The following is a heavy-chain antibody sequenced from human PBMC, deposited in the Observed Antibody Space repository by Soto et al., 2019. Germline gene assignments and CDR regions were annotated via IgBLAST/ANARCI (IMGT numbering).Heavy chain of an antibody. Sequence: GGSLRLSCAASGFTFSSYGMHWVRQAPGKGLEWVAAISYDGSNKYYADSVKGRFTISRDNSKNTLYLQMNSLRAEDTAVYYCAKAADGAPFDYWGQGTLVTVSS. V-gene: IGHV3-30*18. D-gene: IGHD6-13*01. CDR2: ISYDGSNK. CDR3: AKAADGAPFDY. J-gene: IGHJ4*02. CDR1: GFTFSSYG.